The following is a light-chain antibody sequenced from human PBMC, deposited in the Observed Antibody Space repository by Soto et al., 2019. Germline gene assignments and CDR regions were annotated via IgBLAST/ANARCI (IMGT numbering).Light chain of an antibody. CDR3: QQYNSYSGM. Sequence: DIQMTQSPSTLSASVGDRVTVTCRASQTIGSWLACDQQKPWGAPKLLIFDASSLESGVPSRFSGNGSGTEFTLTISGLQPDDFASYYCQQYNSYSGMFGQGTKVDI. J-gene: IGKJ1*01. CDR2: DAS. CDR1: QTIGSW. V-gene: IGKV1-5*01.